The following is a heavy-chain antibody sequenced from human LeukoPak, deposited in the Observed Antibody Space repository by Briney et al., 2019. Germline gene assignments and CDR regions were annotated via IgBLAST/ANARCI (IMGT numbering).Heavy chain of an antibody. CDR3: ARSGLSRFGF. CDR2: FSGSGGST. D-gene: IGHD2/OR15-2a*01. Sequence: GGSLRLSCAASGFIFSNYAMSWVRQAPGKGLQWVSAFSGSGGSTYYADSVKGRFTISRDNSRNTLYLQMDSLRAEDTAVYYCARSGLSRFGFWGQGTLVTVSS. V-gene: IGHV3-23*01. CDR1: GFIFSNYA. J-gene: IGHJ4*02.